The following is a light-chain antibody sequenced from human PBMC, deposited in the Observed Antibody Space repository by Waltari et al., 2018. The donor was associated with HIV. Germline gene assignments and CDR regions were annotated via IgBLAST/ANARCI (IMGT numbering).Light chain of an antibody. Sequence: SYVLTQPPSVSVAPGQTARITCGGNNIGSKSVHWYQQKPGQAPVLVVYDDSDRPSGIPGRFSGSNSGNTATLTISRVEVGDEADYHCQVWDSSSDHVLFGGGTKVTVL. J-gene: IGLJ2*01. V-gene: IGLV3-21*02. CDR1: NIGSKS. CDR2: DDS. CDR3: QVWDSSSDHVL.